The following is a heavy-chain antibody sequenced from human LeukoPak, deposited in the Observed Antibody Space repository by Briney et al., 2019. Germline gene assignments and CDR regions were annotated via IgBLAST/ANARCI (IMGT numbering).Heavy chain of an antibody. J-gene: IGHJ4*02. Sequence: GESLKISCKGSGYSLTSYWIGWVRQMPGKGLEWMGISYHGYSDTRYSPSFQGQVTISADKSISTAYLQWSSLKASDTAMYYYARRREAARPSDYWGQGTLVTVSS. V-gene: IGHV5-51*01. D-gene: IGHD6-6*01. CDR1: GYSLTSYW. CDR3: ARRREAARPSDY. CDR2: SYHGYSDT.